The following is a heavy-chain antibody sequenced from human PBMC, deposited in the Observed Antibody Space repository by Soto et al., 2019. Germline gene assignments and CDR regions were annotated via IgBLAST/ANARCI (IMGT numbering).Heavy chain of an antibody. CDR1: GFTFSSYA. D-gene: IGHD3-10*01. Sequence: VQLLESGGGLVQPGGSLRLSCAASGFTFSSYAMSWVRQAPGKGLEWVSAISGSGGGTYYADSVKGRFTISRDNSKNTLYLQMNSLRAEDTAVYYCAKIPTPRGGYYYYGMDVWGQGTTVTVSS. V-gene: IGHV3-23*01. J-gene: IGHJ6*02. CDR2: ISGSGGGT. CDR3: AKIPTPRGGYYYYGMDV.